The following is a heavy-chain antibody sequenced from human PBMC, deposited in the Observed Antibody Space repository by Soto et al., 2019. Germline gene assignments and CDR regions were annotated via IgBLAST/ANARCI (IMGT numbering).Heavy chain of an antibody. V-gene: IGHV3-30-3*01. CDR1: GFSFTTHA. J-gene: IGHJ6*02. CDR2: ISYDGNKK. CDR3: ARGKIGSHYNYHGMDV. D-gene: IGHD2-2*02. Sequence: AGGSLRLSCAASGFSFTTHAIYWVRLAPNMVLEWVAAISYDGNKKYYADSVKGRFTISRDNSRNSLSLQMHNVRPDDTAVYYCARGKIGSHYNYHGMDVWGQGTTVTVSS.